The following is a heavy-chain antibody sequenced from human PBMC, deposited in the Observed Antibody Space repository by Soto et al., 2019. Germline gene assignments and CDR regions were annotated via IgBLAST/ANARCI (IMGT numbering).Heavy chain of an antibody. D-gene: IGHD2-15*01. Sequence: SSETLCLTCTVSGGSISSSSCYWGWIRQPPGKGLEWIGSIYYSGSTYYNPSLKSRVTISVDTSKNQFSLKLGSVTAADTAVYYCARHSATADFDYWGQGTLVTVSS. V-gene: IGHV4-39*01. CDR3: ARHSATADFDY. CDR2: IYYSGST. J-gene: IGHJ4*02. CDR1: GGSISSSSCY.